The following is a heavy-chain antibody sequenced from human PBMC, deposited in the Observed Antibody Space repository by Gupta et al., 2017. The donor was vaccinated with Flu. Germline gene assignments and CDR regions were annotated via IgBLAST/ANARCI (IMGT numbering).Heavy chain of an antibody. D-gene: IGHD2-2*01. Sequence: EVQLLESGGGLVQPGGSLRLSCAASGFTFRRYPMSWVRQAPGKGLEWVSAISGSGGSTYYADSEKGRFTISRDNSKNTLYLQMNSLRAEDTAVYYCARGYCSSTSCYPYYFDYWGQGTLVTVSS. CDR3: ARGYCSSTSCYPYYFDY. CDR1: GFTFRRYP. J-gene: IGHJ4*02. CDR2: ISGSGGST. V-gene: IGHV3-23*01.